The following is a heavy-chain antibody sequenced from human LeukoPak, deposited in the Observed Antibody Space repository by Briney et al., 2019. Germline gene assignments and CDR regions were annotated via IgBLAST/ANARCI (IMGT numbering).Heavy chain of an antibody. D-gene: IGHD6-13*01. Sequence: GGSLRLSCAASGFTFSGSTMNWVRQAPGKGLEWVSFISTSSSYIYYADSVRGRFTISRDNAKNSLYLQMNSLRAEDTAVYYCARDLIAAAFDYWGQGTLVTVSS. V-gene: IGHV3-21*04. CDR3: ARDLIAAAFDY. J-gene: IGHJ4*02. CDR1: GFTFSGST. CDR2: ISTSSSYI.